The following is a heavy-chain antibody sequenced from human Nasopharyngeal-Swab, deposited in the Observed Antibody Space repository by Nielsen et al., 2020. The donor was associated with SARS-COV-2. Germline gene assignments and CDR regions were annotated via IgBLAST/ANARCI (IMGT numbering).Heavy chain of an antibody. CDR2: IYYSGST. J-gene: IGHJ3*02. D-gene: IGHD3-16*02. V-gene: IGHV4-59*08. CDR3: ARHANYDYVWGSYRPHDAFDI. CDR1: GGSISSYY. Sequence: SETLSLTCTVSGGSISSYYWSWIRQPPGKGLEWIGYIYYSGSTNYNPSLKSRVTISVDTSKNQFSLKLSSVTAADTAVYYCARHANYDYVWGSYRPHDAFDIWGQGTMVTAS.